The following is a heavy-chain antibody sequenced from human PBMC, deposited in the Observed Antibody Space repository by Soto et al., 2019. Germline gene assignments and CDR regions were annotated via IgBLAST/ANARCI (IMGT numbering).Heavy chain of an antibody. CDR1: GFTFSTYA. CDR2: ISGSGDST. V-gene: IGHV3-23*01. D-gene: IGHD5-12*01. Sequence: GSLRLSCAASGFTFSTYAMIWVRQAPGKGLEWVSAISGSGDSTYYADSVKGRFTISRDNSKNTLYLQMSSLRAEDTAIYYCAKDSFINLRGYDSYWGQGTLVTVSS. J-gene: IGHJ4*02. CDR3: AKDSFINLRGYDSY.